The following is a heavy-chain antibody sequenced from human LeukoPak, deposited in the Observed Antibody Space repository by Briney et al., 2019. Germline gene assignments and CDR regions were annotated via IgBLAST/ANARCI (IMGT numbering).Heavy chain of an antibody. CDR1: GGSISSYY. CDR3: ARDNWNYGSSMDV. J-gene: IGHJ6*02. CDR2: IYYSGST. Sequence: SETLSLTCTVSGGSISSYYWSWIRQPPGKGLEGVWYIYYSGSTNYNPSLKSRVTISVDTSKNQFSLKLSSVTAADTAVYYCARDNWNYGSSMDVWGQGTTVTVSS. D-gene: IGHD1-7*01. V-gene: IGHV4-59*01.